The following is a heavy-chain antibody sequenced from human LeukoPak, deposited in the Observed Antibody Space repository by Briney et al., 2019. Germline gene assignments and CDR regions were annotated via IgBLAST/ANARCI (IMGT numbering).Heavy chain of an antibody. D-gene: IGHD6-19*01. CDR1: GFTVSSNY. J-gene: IGHJ6*02. V-gene: IGHV3-53*01. CDR2: IYSGGSK. CDR3: ARGGGWDAYYYYGLDV. Sequence: GGSLRLSCAASGFTVSSNYMSWVRQAPGKGLEWVSRIYSGGSKYYADSVHRRFTLPSDHANSSLYLQVSSPRAEDTAVYYCARGGGWDAYYYYGLDVWGQGTTVTVSS.